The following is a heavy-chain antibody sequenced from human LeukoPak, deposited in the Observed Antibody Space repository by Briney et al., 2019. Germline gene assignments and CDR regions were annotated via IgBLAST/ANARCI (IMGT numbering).Heavy chain of an antibody. CDR3: AIRYSSSWYSDAFDI. CDR1: GYSISSGYY. J-gene: IGHJ3*02. D-gene: IGHD6-13*01. Sequence: SETLSLTCTVSGYSISSGYYWGWIRQPPGMGLEWIGSIYHSGSTSWIGSIYHSGSTSYNPSLKSRVTISVDTSKNQFSLKLSSVAAADTAVYYCAIRYSSSWYSDAFDIWGQGTMVTVSA. CDR2: IYHSGST. V-gene: IGHV4-38-2*02.